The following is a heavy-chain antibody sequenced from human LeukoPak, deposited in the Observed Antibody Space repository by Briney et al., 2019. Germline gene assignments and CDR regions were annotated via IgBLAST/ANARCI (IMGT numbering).Heavy chain of an antibody. J-gene: IGHJ4*02. Sequence: SETLSLTCTVSGGSISSYYWSWIRQPPGKGLEWIGYIYYSGSTNYNSSLKSRVTISVDTSKNQLSLKLTSVTAADTAVYYCARWDDSAWGFGNWGPGTLVTVSS. CDR1: GGSISSYY. CDR3: ARWDDSAWGFGN. D-gene: IGHD6-19*01. CDR2: IYYSGST. V-gene: IGHV4-59*08.